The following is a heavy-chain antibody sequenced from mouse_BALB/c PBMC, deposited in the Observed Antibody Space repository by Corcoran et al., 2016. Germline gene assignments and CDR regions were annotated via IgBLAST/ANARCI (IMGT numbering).Heavy chain of an antibody. CDR2: IYWDDDK. J-gene: IGHJ2*01. D-gene: IGHD2-4*01. CDR1: GFSLSTSGMG. V-gene: IGHV8-12*01. Sequence: QVTLKESGPGILQPSQTLRLTCSFSGFSLSTSGMGVSWLRQPSGTGLEWLAHIYWDDDKRYNPSLKSRLTIPKDTSSNQVFLKITSVDTADTATYYCARRGDYDLYYLDYWGQGTTLTVSS. CDR3: ARRGDYDLYYLDY.